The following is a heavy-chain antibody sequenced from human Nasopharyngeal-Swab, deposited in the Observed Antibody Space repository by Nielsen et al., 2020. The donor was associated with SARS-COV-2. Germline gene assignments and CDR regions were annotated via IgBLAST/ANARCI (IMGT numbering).Heavy chain of an antibody. D-gene: IGHD6-13*01. V-gene: IGHV1-69*13. CDR2: VIPIFGTA. J-gene: IGHJ5*02. Sequence: SVKVSCKASGGTFSSYAISWVRQAPGQGLEWMGGVIPIFGTANYAQKFQGRVTITADESTSTAYMELSSLRSEDTAVYYCARDRLGSSWYNWFDPWGQGTLVTVSS. CDR1: GGTFSSYA. CDR3: ARDRLGSSWYNWFDP.